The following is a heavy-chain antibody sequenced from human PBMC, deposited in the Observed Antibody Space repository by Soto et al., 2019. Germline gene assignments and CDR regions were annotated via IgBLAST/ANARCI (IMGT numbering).Heavy chain of an antibody. CDR3: ARGGYQMLFAFDI. CDR1: GFTFSSYW. V-gene: IGHV3-74*01. CDR2: INSDGSST. D-gene: IGHD2-2*01. J-gene: IGHJ3*02. Sequence: EVQLVESGGGLVQPGGSMRLSCAASGFTFSSYWMHWVRQAPGKGLVWVSRINSDGSSTSYADSVKGRFTISRDNAKNTLYLQMNRLRAGDTAVYYCARGGYQMLFAFDIWGQGTMVTVSS.